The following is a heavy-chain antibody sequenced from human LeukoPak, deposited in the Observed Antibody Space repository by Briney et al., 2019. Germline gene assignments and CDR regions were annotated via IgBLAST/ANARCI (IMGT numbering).Heavy chain of an antibody. CDR1: GYTFTGYY. V-gene: IGHV1-2*02. D-gene: IGHD6-13*01. Sequence: GASVKVSCKASGYTFTGYYMHWVRQAPGQGLEWMGWINPNSGGTNYAQKFQGRVTMTRDTSISTACMELSRLRSDDTAVYYCARGGIAAAGDSPDFDYWGQGTLVTVSS. CDR2: INPNSGGT. J-gene: IGHJ4*02. CDR3: ARGGIAAAGDSPDFDY.